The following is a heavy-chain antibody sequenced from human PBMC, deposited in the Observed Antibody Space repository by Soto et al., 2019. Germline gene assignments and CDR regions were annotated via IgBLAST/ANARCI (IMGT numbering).Heavy chain of an antibody. V-gene: IGHV3-30-3*01. CDR2: ISNDVDNT. CDR1: GFNFITYA. J-gene: IGHJ6*02. D-gene: IGHD1-26*01. CDR3: ARGGGADGMDV. Sequence: GQLVESGGGVVQPGRSLRLSCAASGFNFITYAMHWVRQAPGKGLEWLAIISNDVDNTYYADSVKGRFTISRSSTQNTVYLQMNSLRPDDTAVYYFARGGGADGMDVWGQGTTVTV.